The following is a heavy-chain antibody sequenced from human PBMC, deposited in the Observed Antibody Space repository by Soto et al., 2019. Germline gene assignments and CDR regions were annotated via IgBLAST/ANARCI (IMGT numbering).Heavy chain of an antibody. CDR1: GYTFTSYA. V-gene: IGHV1-3*01. D-gene: IGHD2-2*01. CDR2: INAGNGNT. CDR3: ARARDCSSTSCLLNWFDP. J-gene: IGHJ5*02. Sequence: ASVKVSCKASGYTFTSYAMHWVRQAPGQGLEWMGWINAGNGNTKYSQKFQGRVTITRDTSASTAYMELSSLRSEDTAVYYCARARDCSSTSCLLNWFDPLGQGTLVTVSS.